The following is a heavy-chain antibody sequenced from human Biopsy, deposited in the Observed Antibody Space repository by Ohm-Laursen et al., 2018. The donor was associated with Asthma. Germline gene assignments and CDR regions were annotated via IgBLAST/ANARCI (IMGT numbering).Heavy chain of an antibody. CDR1: GFSLSTSGVG. CDR2: IYWDDDK. V-gene: IGHV2-5*02. J-gene: IGHJ4*02. Sequence: PTQTLTLTCTFSGFSLSTSGVGVGWIRQPPGKALEWLALIYWDDDKRYSPSLKSRLTITKDTSKNQVVLTITNMDPVDTATYYCAHRQRTTDNWGSSYFDSWGQGTLVTVSS. D-gene: IGHD7-27*01. CDR3: AHRQRTTDNWGSSYFDS.